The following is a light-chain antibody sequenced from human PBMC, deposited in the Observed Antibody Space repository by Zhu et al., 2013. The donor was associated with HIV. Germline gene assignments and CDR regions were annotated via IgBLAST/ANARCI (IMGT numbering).Light chain of an antibody. V-gene: IGKV3-20*01. Sequence: EILLTQSPGTLSLSPGERASLSCRASQSIRTTYLAWYQQKGGQPPRLLIYGASNRATGVPDRFSGGGSGTDFSLTINRLEPEDFAVYYCHHYDTYRFTFGPGTKVEVK. CDR3: HHYDTYRFT. CDR1: QSIRTTY. CDR2: GAS. J-gene: IGKJ3*01.